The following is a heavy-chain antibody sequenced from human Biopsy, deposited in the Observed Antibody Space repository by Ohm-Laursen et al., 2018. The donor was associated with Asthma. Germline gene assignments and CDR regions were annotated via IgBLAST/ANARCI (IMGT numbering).Heavy chain of an antibody. CDR3: ARGVDRVTGLLDHFDS. J-gene: IGHJ4*02. D-gene: IGHD2-21*02. Sequence: ASVKVSCKASGYTFIGCHIHWMRQAPGQGLEWMGRINPNSGGTNYAQKFQGRVTMTRDTSISTAYMEVSRLRSDDTAVYYCARGVDRVTGLLDHFDSWGQGTLVTVSS. V-gene: IGHV1-2*06. CDR1: GYTFIGCH. CDR2: INPNSGGT.